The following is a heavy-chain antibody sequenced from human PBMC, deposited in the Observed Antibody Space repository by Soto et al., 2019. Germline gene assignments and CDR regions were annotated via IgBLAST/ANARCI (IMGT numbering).Heavy chain of an antibody. D-gene: IGHD2-2*01. J-gene: IGHJ4*02. V-gene: IGHV1-69*13. CDR1: GGTFSSYA. Sequence: GASVKVSCKASGGTFSSYAISWVRQAPGQGLEWMGGIIPIFGTANYAQKFQGRVTITADESTSTAYMELSSLRSEDTAVYYCARGGHKAPVWYYFDYWGQGTLVTVSS. CDR3: ARGGHKAPVWYYFDY. CDR2: IIPIFGTA.